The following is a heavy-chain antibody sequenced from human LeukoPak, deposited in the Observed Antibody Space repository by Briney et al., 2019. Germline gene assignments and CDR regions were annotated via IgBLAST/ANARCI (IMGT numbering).Heavy chain of an antibody. CDR1: GFTFDNYA. D-gene: IGHD6-19*01. J-gene: IGHJ1*01. V-gene: IGHV3-9*01. CDR2: ISWSSGST. Sequence: HPGGSLRLSCAASGFTFDNYAMHWVRQAPGKGLEWVSGISWSSGSTGYADSVKGRFTISRDNAKNSLYLQMNSLRAEDTAVYYCAQSSGLFEPLHHWRQGTRDTVPS. CDR3: AQSSGLFEPLHH.